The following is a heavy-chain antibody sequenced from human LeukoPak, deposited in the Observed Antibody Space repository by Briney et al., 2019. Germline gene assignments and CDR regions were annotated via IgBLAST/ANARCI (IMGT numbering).Heavy chain of an antibody. Sequence: PGGSLRLSCAASGFTFNRYWLAWVRQAPGKGLEWVANINQDDSQIYYLESVEGRFTITIDNAKNSLHLQMNSLRAEDTAVYYCARGYHYSGTYYLSFSDYWGQGILVTVSS. D-gene: IGHD3-10*01. CDR2: INQDDSQI. CDR3: ARGYHYSGTYYLSFSDY. J-gene: IGHJ4*02. V-gene: IGHV3-7*01. CDR1: GFTFNRYW.